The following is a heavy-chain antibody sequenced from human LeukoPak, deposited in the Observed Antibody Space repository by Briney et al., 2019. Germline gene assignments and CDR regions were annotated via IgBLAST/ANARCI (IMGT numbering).Heavy chain of an antibody. CDR1: GGSFSGYY. CDR2: INHSGST. CDR3: ARAYCSSTSCYTDPNAFDI. J-gene: IGHJ3*02. D-gene: IGHD2-2*02. Sequence: SETLSLTCAVYGGSFSGYYWSWIRQPPGKGLEWIGEINHSGSTNYNPSLKSRVTISVDTSKNQFSLKLSSVTAADTAVYYCARAYCSSTSCYTDPNAFDIWGQGTMVTVSS. V-gene: IGHV4-34*01.